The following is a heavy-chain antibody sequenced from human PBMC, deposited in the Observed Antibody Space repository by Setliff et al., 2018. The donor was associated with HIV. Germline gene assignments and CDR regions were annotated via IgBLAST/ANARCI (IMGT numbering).Heavy chain of an antibody. D-gene: IGHD3-22*01. CDR2: IISSSTNI. J-gene: IGHJ3*02. Sequence: GGSLRLSCEASGFTFSSYSINWVRQAPGKGLEWVSSIISSSTNIYYADSVKGRFTISRDTAKNSLYLQMTSLRAEDTAVYYCARVRDYYDSGAQAFDIWGQGTMVTVSS. CDR3: ARVRDYYDSGAQAFDI. CDR1: GFTFSSYS. V-gene: IGHV3-21*01.